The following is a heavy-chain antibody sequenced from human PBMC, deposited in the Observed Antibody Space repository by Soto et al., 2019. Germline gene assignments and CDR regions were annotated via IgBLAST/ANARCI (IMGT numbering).Heavy chain of an antibody. J-gene: IGHJ5*01. CDR1: GDSISTVDYF. CDR3: ARGRYCLTGRCSTNWFHX. Sequence: SETLSLTFSVSGDSISTVDYFWAWIRQPPGQALEYIGYIYKSTTTYYNPSFESRVAISLDTSKSQFSLTVTSVTAADTAVYFCARGRYCLTGRCSTNWFHXWGQGTLVTVSX. V-gene: IGHV4-30-4*01. D-gene: IGHD2-15*01. CDR2: IYKSTTT.